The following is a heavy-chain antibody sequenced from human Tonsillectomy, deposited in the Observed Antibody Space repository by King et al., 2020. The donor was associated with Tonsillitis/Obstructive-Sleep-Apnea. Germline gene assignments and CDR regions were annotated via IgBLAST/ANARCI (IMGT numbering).Heavy chain of an antibody. CDR1: GGSISSYY. D-gene: IGHD3-10*01. J-gene: IGHJ4*02. Sequence: QLQESGPGLVKPSETLSLTCTVSGGSISSYYWSWIRQPPGKGLEWIGYIYYSGSTNYNPSLKSRVTISVDTSKNQFSLKLSSVTAADTAVYYCARHGHYYGSGPSDYWGQGTLVTVSS. CDR3: ARHGHYYGSGPSDY. V-gene: IGHV4-59*08. CDR2: IYYSGST.